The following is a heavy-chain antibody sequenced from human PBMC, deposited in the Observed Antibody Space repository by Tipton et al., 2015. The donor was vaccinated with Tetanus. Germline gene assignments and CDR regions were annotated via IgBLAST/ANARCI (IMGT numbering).Heavy chain of an antibody. J-gene: IGHJ4*02. CDR2: ISSGGST. V-gene: IGHV4-59*01. CDR1: GFIFSSYT. CDR3: ARANFDSSKKGPFDS. D-gene: IGHD3-3*01. Sequence: LRLSCEVSGFIFSSYTMNWVRQPPGKGLEWLAYISSGGSTNSNYSLKSRITMSRDTSKNQFSLKLASVTAADTAVYFCARANFDSSKKGPFDSWGQGILVIVS.